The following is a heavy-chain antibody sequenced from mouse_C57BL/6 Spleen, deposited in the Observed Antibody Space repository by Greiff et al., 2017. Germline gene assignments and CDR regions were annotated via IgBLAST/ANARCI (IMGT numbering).Heavy chain of an antibody. CDR1: GYTFTDHT. Sequence: QVQLQQSDAELVKPGGSVKISCKVSGYTFTDHTIHWMKQRPEQGLEWIGYIYPRDGSTKYNEKFKGKATLTADKSSSTAYMQLNSLTSEDSAVYFCARSGLWEAYYYAMDYWGQGTSVTVSS. D-gene: IGHD1-1*02. CDR2: IYPRDGST. V-gene: IGHV1-78*01. J-gene: IGHJ4*01. CDR3: ARSGLWEAYYYAMDY.